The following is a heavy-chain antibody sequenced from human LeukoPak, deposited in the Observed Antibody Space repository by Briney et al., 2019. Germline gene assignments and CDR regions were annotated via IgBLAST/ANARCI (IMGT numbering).Heavy chain of an antibody. V-gene: IGHV4-38-2*02. CDR3: ARVLHAPYLIDS. J-gene: IGHJ4*02. Sequence: PSETLSLTCTVSDSSITSTYYWAWFRQPPGKGLKWIATVFRLQTVRTFNNPSLESRVTMSLDPSQNQFSLNLTSVTAADTALYFCARVLHAPYLIDSWGQGTLVTVSS. D-gene: IGHD2-8*01. CDR1: DSSITSTYY. CDR2: VFRLQTVRT.